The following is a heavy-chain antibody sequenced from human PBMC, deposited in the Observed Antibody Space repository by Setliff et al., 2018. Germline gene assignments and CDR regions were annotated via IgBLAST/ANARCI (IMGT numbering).Heavy chain of an antibody. CDR1: GGSFSSYY. J-gene: IGHJ4*02. Sequence: SETLSLTCAVYGGSFSSYYWNWIRQPPGKGLEWIGYIYASGSTNYNPSLKSRVTISFNTSKNQISLKLSSVTPADTAVYFCARSLGSGSYYNSRPFYSDYWGQGTLVTVSS. CDR3: ARSLGSGSYYNSRPFYSDY. D-gene: IGHD3-10*01. V-gene: IGHV4-59*01. CDR2: IYASGST.